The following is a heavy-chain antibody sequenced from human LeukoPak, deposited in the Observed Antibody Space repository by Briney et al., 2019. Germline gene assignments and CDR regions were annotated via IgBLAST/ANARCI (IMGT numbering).Heavy chain of an antibody. Sequence: GASLSLSCASGGFIFSSYAICWLRPAPDKRLEWVAVIQYDGRNKYYADSVKGRFAISKDNSKNTLYLQMNSLRAEDTAVYYCARGSILLWFGELLSDCFDYWGQGTLVTVSS. CDR1: GFIFSSYA. V-gene: IGHV3-30*09. CDR3: ARGSILLWFGELLSDCFDY. CDR2: IQYDGRNK. D-gene: IGHD3-10*01. J-gene: IGHJ4*02.